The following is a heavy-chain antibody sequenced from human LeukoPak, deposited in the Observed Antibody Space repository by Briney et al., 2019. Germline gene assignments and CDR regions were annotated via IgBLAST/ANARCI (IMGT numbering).Heavy chain of an antibody. V-gene: IGHV3-66*01. CDR1: GFTVSSNY. CDR2: IYSGGST. D-gene: IGHD1-26*01. CDR3: ARDQVGIFDY. J-gene: IGHJ4*02. Sequence: PGGSLRLSCAASGFTVSSNYMSWVRQAPGKGLEWVSVIYSGGSTYYADSVKGRFTISRDNSKNTLYLQMNGLRAEDTAVYYCARDQVGIFDYRGQGTLVTVSS.